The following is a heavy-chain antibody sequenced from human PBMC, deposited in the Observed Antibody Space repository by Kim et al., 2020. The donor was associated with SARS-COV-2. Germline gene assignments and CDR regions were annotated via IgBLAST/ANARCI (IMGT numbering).Heavy chain of an antibody. CDR2: INWNGGST. CDR1: GFTFGDYG. J-gene: IGHJ4*02. D-gene: IGHD3-10*01. Sequence: GGSLRLSCAASGFTFGDYGMSWVRQAPGKGLEWVSGINWNGGSTGYADSVKGRFTISRDNAKNSLYLQMNSLRAEDTALYYCARALNPRYGSGSSDYWGQGTLVTVSS. CDR3: ARALNPRYGSGSSDY. V-gene: IGHV3-20*04.